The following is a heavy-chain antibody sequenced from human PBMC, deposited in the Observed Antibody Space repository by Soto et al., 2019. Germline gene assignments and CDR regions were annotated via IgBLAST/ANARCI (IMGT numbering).Heavy chain of an antibody. CDR3: TGTIAVAGRDAFDI. J-gene: IGHJ3*02. V-gene: IGHV3-73*01. Sequence: EVQLVESGGGLVQPGGSLKLSCAASGFTFSGSAMHWVRQASGKGLEWVGRIRSKANSYATAYAASVKGRFTISRDDSKNTAYLQMNSLKTEDTAVYYCTGTIAVAGRDAFDIWGQGTMVTVSS. D-gene: IGHD6-19*01. CDR1: GFTFSGSA. CDR2: IRSKANSYAT.